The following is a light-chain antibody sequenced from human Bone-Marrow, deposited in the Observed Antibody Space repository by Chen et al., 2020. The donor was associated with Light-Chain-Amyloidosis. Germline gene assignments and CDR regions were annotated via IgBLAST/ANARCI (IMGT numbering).Light chain of an antibody. CDR2: DDS. Sequence: SYVLTQPSSVSVAPGQTATIACGGNNIGSTSVHWYQQTPGQAPLLVVYDDSDRPSGIPGRLSGSNHGNTATLTISRVEAGDEADYYCQVWDRSSDRPVFGGGTKLTVL. CDR3: QVWDRSSDRPV. J-gene: IGLJ3*02. CDR1: NIGSTS. V-gene: IGLV3-21*02.